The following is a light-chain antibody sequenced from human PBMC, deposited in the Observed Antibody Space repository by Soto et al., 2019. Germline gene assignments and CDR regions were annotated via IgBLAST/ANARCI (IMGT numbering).Light chain of an antibody. CDR3: LQHNSYPHT. V-gene: IGKV1-17*01. Sequence: DIQMTQSPSSLSASVGDRVTITCRASQGIRNDLSWHQQKPGKAPKRLIYGASSLESGAPSRFSGSGSGTEFSLTISSLQPEDFATYYCLQHNSYPHTFGQGTKLEIK. CDR2: GAS. J-gene: IGKJ2*01. CDR1: QGIRND.